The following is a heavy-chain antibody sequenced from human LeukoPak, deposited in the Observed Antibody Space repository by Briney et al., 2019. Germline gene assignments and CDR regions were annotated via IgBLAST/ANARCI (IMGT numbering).Heavy chain of an antibody. J-gene: IGHJ4*02. CDR1: GFTFSTYA. D-gene: IGHD4-17*01. CDR3: VKRISDFGMDY. V-gene: IGHV3-64D*06. Sequence: PGGSLRLSCSASGFTFSTYAMHRVRQAPGKGLEYVSAISSDGGGTYYADSVKGRFTISRDNSKNTLYLQMSSLRAEDTAVYYCVKRISDFGMDYWGQGTLVTVSS. CDR2: ISSDGGGT.